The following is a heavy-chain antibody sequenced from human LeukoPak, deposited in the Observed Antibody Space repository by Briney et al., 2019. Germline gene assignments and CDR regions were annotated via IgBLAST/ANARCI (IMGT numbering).Heavy chain of an antibody. J-gene: IGHJ4*02. CDR1: GGSISSSSYY. D-gene: IGHD2-21*02. Sequence: SETLSLTCTVSGGSISSSSYYWGWIRQPPGKGLEWIGSIYYSGSTYYNPSLKSRVTMSVDTSKNQFSLKLSSVTAADTAVYYCASLAYCGGDCRNRGRIDYWGQGTLVTVSS. CDR2: IYYSGST. V-gene: IGHV4-39*01. CDR3: ASLAYCGGDCRNRGRIDY.